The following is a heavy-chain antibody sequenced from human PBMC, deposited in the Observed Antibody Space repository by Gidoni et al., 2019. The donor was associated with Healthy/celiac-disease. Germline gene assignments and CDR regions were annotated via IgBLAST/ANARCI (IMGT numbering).Heavy chain of an antibody. V-gene: IGHV4-39*01. CDR1: GGSISSSSYY. CDR2: IYYSGST. Sequence: QLQLQESGPGLVKPSETLSLTCTVSGGSISSSSYYWGWIRQPPGKGLEWIGSIYYSGSTYYNPSLKSRVTISVDTSKNQFSLKLSSVTAADTAVYYCARIRGYSYGPIDYWGQGTLVTVSS. J-gene: IGHJ4*02. CDR3: ARIRGYSYGPIDY. D-gene: IGHD5-18*01.